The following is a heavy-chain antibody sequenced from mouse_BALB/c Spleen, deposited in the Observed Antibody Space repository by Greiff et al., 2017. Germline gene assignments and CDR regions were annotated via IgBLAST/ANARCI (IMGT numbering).Heavy chain of an antibody. V-gene: IGHV3-6*02. Sequence: EVQLQESGPGLVKPSQSLSLTCSVTGYSITSGYYWNWIRQFPGNKLEWMGYISYDGSNNYNPSLKNRISITRDTSKNQFFLKLNSVTTEDTATYYCARGGNYVFFAYWGQGTLVTVSA. D-gene: IGHD2-1*01. CDR3: ARGGNYVFFAY. J-gene: IGHJ3*01. CDR2: ISYDGSN. CDR1: GYSITSGYY.